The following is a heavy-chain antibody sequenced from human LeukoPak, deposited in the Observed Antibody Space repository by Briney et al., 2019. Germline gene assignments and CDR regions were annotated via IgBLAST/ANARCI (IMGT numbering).Heavy chain of an antibody. V-gene: IGHV3-33*01. CDR2: IWHDGSNK. D-gene: IGHD3-10*01. Sequence: PGGSLRLSCAASGFTFSSYAMHWVGQAPGKGLECVAVIWHDGSNKYYTDSVKGRFTISRDNSQNTLYLQMNNLRAEDTAVYYCARGGWFGQLLPNDYWGQGTLVTVSS. J-gene: IGHJ4*02. CDR1: GFTFSSYA. CDR3: ARGGWFGQLLPNDY.